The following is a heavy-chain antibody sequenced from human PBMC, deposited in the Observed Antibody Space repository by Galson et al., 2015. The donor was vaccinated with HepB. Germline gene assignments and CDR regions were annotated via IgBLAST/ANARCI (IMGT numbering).Heavy chain of an antibody. CDR1: GFTFSSYG. V-gene: IGHV3-30*18. J-gene: IGHJ6*03. CDR3: AKLAPIVVVPAAIRSNYYYMDV. CDR2: ISYDGSNK. Sequence: SLRLSCAASGFTFSSYGMHWVRQAPGKGLEWVAVISYDGSNKYYADSVKGRFTISRDNSKNTLYLQMNSLRAEDTAVYYCAKLAPIVVVPAAIRSNYYYMDVWGKGTTVTVSS. D-gene: IGHD2-2*01.